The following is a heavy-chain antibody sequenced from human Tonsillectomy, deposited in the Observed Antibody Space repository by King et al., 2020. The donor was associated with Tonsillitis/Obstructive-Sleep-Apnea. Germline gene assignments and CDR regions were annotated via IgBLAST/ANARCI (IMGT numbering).Heavy chain of an antibody. J-gene: IGHJ4*02. V-gene: IGHV1-24*01. Sequence: QLVQSGTEVKKPGASVRVSCKVSGYTLTELSFHWVRQAPGKGLEWMGGFDPEDGETIYAQKFQGRVTMTEDTSTDTAYMELSSLRSEDTAVYYCATLIVGATSNYFDYWAQGTLVTVSS. CDR2: FDPEDGET. D-gene: IGHD1-26*01. CDR3: ATLIVGATSNYFDY. CDR1: GYTLTELS.